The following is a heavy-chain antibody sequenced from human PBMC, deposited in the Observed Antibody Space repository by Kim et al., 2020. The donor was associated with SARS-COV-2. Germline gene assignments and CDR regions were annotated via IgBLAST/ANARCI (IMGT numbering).Heavy chain of an antibody. Sequence: RDRDSHDNVSWNRIRPSPSEGLEWLGRTRYRSKWYNVYAVSVKSRVIISPDTSKNQFSLQLNFVTPEDTAMYYCARGSNYAFDPWGQGTLAT. CDR1: RDRDSHDNVS. D-gene: IGHD2-2*01. CDR3: ARGSNYAFDP. J-gene: IGHJ5*02. V-gene: IGHV6-1*01. CDR2: TRYRSKWYN.